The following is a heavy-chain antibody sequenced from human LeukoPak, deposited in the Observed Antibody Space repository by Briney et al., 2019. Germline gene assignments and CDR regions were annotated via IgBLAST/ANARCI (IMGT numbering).Heavy chain of an antibody. V-gene: IGHV3-11*01. CDR1: GFTVSSNY. CDR3: ARDSRRFGSKYYYYGMDV. Sequence: GGSLRLSCAASGFTVSSNYMSWIRQAPGKGLEWVSYISSSGSTIYYADSVKGRFTISRDNAKNSLYLQMNSLRAEDTAVYYCARDSRRFGSKYYYYGMDVWGQGTTVTVSS. J-gene: IGHJ6*02. D-gene: IGHD5-24*01. CDR2: ISSSGSTI.